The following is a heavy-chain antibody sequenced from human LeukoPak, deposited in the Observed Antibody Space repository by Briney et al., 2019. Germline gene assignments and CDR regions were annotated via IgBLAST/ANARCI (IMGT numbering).Heavy chain of an antibody. J-gene: IGHJ4*02. D-gene: IGHD1-26*01. CDR3: ARSGSGSYRGNFDY. V-gene: IGHV1-8*03. CDR1: GYTFTSYD. CDR2: MNPNSGNT. Sequence: ASVKVSCKASGYTFTSYDINWVRQATGQGLEWMGWMNPNSGNTGYAQKFQGRVTITRNTSISTAYMELRSLRSDDTAVYYCARSGSGSYRGNFDYWGQGTLVTVSS.